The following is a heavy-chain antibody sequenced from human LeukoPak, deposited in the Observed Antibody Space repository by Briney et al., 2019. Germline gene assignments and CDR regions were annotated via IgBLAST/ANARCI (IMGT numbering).Heavy chain of an antibody. J-gene: IGHJ5*02. Sequence: PSETLSLTCAVSGGSISSGGYSWSWIRQPPGKGLEWIGYIYHSGSTNYNPSLKSRVTISVDKSKNQFSLKLSSVTAADTAVYYCARRERNSSGWHNWFDPWGQGTLVTVSS. CDR1: GGSISSGGYS. V-gene: IGHV4-30-2*01. D-gene: IGHD6-19*01. CDR3: ARRERNSSGWHNWFDP. CDR2: IYHSGST.